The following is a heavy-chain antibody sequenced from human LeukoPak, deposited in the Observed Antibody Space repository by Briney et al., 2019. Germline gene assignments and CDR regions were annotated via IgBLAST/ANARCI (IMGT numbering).Heavy chain of an antibody. CDR3: ARDKTQSPLDYYYMDV. Sequence: ASVKVSCKASGYTFTGYYMHWVRQAPGQGFEWMGWINPNSGGTNYAQKFQGRVTMTRDTSISTAYMELSRLRSDDTAVYYCARDKTQSPLDYYYMDVWGKGTTVTVSS. CDR2: INPNSGGT. CDR1: GYTFTGYY. V-gene: IGHV1-2*02. J-gene: IGHJ6*03. D-gene: IGHD4-11*01.